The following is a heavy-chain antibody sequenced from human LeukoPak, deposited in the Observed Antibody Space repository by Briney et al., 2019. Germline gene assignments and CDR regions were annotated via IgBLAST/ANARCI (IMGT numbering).Heavy chain of an antibody. D-gene: IGHD6-19*01. CDR1: GFTSRSYW. CDR2: INNDGSST. Sequence: GGSLRLSCAASGFTSRSYWMHWVRQLPGKGLVWVSHINNDGSSTRYADSVKGRFTISRDNAKNTLYLQMNSLRVEDTGIYYCVRESVAGDYWGQGTLVTVSS. CDR3: VRESVAGDY. V-gene: IGHV3-74*01. J-gene: IGHJ4*02.